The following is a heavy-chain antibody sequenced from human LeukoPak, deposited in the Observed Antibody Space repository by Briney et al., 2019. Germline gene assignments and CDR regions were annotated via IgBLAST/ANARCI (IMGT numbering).Heavy chain of an antibody. CDR1: GGSISSYY. Sequence: SSETLSLTCTVSGGSISSYYWSWIRQPPGKGLEWIGEINHSGSTNYNSSLKSRVTISVDTSKNQFSLKLSSVTAADTAVYYCARHRGWAAAYIFDYWGQGTLVTVSS. V-gene: IGHV4-34*01. J-gene: IGHJ4*02. D-gene: IGHD6-13*01. CDR3: ARHRGWAAAYIFDY. CDR2: INHSGST.